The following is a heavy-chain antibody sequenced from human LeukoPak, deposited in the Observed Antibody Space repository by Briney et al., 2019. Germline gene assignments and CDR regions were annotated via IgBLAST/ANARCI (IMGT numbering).Heavy chain of an antibody. J-gene: IGHJ4*02. Sequence: RGSLRLSCAASGFTVSSSYMNWVRQAPGKGLEWVSVIYSGGTTYYADSVKGRFTITRDNSKNTLYLQMNSLGAGDTAVYYCARELHLGQGTLVTVSS. CDR1: GFTVSSSY. CDR2: IYSGGTT. D-gene: IGHD1-26*01. CDR3: ARELH. V-gene: IGHV3-66*02.